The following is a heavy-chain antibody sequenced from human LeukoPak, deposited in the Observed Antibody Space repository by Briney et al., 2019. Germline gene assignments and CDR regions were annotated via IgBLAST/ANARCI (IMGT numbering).Heavy chain of an antibody. J-gene: IGHJ6*02. CDR2: INPSGGST. CDR3: ARDEIYDSSGWYGMDV. Sequence: GASVKVSCKASGYTFTSYYMHWVRQAPGQGLEWMGIINPSGGSTSYAQKFQGRVTMTRDTSTSTVYMELSSLRSEDTAVYYCARDEIYDSSGWYGMDVWGQGTTVTVSS. CDR1: GYTFTSYY. D-gene: IGHD3-22*01. V-gene: IGHV1-46*01.